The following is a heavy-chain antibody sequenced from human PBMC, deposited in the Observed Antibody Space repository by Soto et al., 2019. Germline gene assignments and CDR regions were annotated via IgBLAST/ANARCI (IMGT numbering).Heavy chain of an antibody. V-gene: IGHV3-11*01. CDR3: AADRAYYYYYYMDV. Sequence: GGSLRLSCAASGFTFSDYYMSWIRQAPGKGLEWVSYISSSGSTIYYADSVKGRFTISRDNAKNSLYLQMNSLRAEDTAVYYCAADRAYYYYYYMDVWGKGTTVTVSS. D-gene: IGHD3-10*01. CDR1: GFTFSDYY. J-gene: IGHJ6*03. CDR2: ISSSGSTI.